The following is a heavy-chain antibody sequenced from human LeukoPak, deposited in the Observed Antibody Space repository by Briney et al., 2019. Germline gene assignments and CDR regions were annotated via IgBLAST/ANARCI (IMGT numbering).Heavy chain of an antibody. CDR3: AKDRSYSGSARGLDY. J-gene: IGHJ4*02. D-gene: IGHD1-26*01. Sequence: GGSLRLSCAGSGFTFRDFSLHWVRQSPGRGLEWIGLINSDGTREFYGDSVKGRFTISRDNAKNSLYLQMNSLRAEDTALYYCAKDRSYSGSARGLDYWGQGTLVTVSS. V-gene: IGHV3-43*01. CDR1: GFTFRDFS. CDR2: INSDGTRE.